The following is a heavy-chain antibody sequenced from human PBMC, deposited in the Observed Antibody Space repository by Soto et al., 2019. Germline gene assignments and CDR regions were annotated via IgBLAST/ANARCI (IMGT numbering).Heavy chain of an antibody. CDR3: AKDASQTSMSSLHQDF. CDR1: GYTFTGHY. V-gene: IGHV1-2*02. Sequence: ASVKVSCKASGYTFTGHYMHWVRQVPGQGLEWMGWMNPNRGGTKYAQKFQDRVAMTRDTSINTAYMELSRLTSDDTAIYFCAKDASQTSMSSLHQDFWGQGTLVTVSS. J-gene: IGHJ1*01. D-gene: IGHD5-18*01. CDR2: MNPNRGGT.